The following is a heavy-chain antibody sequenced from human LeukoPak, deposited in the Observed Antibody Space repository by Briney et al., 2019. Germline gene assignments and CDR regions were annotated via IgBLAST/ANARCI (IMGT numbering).Heavy chain of an antibody. V-gene: IGHV4-34*01. Sequence: SETLSLTCAVYGGSFSGYYWSWIRQPPGKGLEWIGEINHSGSTNYNPSLKSRVTISVDTSKNQFSLKLSSVTAADTAVYYCAREEDIVVFDPWGQGTLVTVSS. CDR1: GGSFSGYY. J-gene: IGHJ5*02. CDR2: INHSGST. D-gene: IGHD2-15*01. CDR3: AREEDIVVFDP.